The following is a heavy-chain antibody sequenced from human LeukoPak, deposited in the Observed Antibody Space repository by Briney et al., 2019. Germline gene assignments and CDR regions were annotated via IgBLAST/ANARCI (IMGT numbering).Heavy chain of an antibody. CDR1: GFTFSSYS. Sequence: GGSLRLSCVASGFTFSSYSMNWVRQAPGRGLEWVSSISSSSSYIYYADSVKCRFTISRDNAKNSLYLQMNSLRAEDTAVYYCARGSEVAWGQGTLVTVSS. J-gene: IGHJ1*01. CDR2: ISSSSSYI. D-gene: IGHD2-15*01. V-gene: IGHV3-21*01. CDR3: ARGSEVA.